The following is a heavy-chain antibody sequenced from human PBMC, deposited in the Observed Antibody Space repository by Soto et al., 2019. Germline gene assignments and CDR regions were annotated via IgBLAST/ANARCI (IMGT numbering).Heavy chain of an antibody. Sequence: SHSYTAAEVTFSSYGVNWVRKDPGKGLEWVSSISSSSSFMYYADSVKGRFTMSRDNAKNSLYLQMDSLRAEDTAVYYCARDSGYGSGASVNHYLDYWGHGTLVTVSS. D-gene: IGHD3-10*01. CDR1: EVTFSSYG. CDR3: ARDSGYGSGASVNHYLDY. CDR2: ISSSSSFM. J-gene: IGHJ4*01. V-gene: IGHV3-21*01.